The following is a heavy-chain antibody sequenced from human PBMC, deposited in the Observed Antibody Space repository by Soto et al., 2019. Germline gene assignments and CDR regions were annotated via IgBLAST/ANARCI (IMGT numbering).Heavy chain of an antibody. CDR1: GASTVSHYH. CDR2: IFSSGTT. D-gene: IGHD1-26*01. V-gene: IGHV4-31*02. J-gene: IGHJ4*02. CDR3: ALALGPTTGLDY. Sequence: SETLSLTCSVSGASTVSHYHWTWIRQPPGKGLEWMGYIFSSGTTFYNPSLTGRLSISMDTSGNHFSLELRSVTAADTAVYYCALALGPTTGLDYWGQGTLVTVSS.